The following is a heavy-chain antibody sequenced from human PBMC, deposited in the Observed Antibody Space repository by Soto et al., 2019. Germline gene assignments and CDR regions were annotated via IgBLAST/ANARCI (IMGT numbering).Heavy chain of an antibody. Sequence: SETLSLTCTVSGGSISSYYLSWIRQPPGKGLEWIGYIYYSGSTNYNPSLKSRVTISVDTSKNQFSLKLSSVTAADTAVYYCARHKDSSGWNYYYYGMDVWGQGTTVTVSS. V-gene: IGHV4-59*08. J-gene: IGHJ6*02. D-gene: IGHD6-19*01. CDR3: ARHKDSSGWNYYYYGMDV. CDR1: GGSISSYY. CDR2: IYYSGST.